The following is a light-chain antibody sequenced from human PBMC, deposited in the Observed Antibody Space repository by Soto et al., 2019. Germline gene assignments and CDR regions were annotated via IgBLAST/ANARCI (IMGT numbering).Light chain of an antibody. J-gene: IGLJ3*02. V-gene: IGLV1-40*01. CDR2: ANN. CDR1: SSNFGAGYD. Sequence: QSVLTQPPSVSGAPGQRVTISCTGSSSNFGAGYDVHWYQQLPGTAPKLLIYANNIRPSGVPDRFSGSKSGTSASLAITGLQADEEAEYYCQSSDTSLSGSVFGGGTQLTVL. CDR3: QSSDTSLSGSV.